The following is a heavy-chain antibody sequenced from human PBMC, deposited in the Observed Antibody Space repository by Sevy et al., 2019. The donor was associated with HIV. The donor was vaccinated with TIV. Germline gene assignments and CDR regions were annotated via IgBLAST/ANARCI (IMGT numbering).Heavy chain of an antibody. CDR3: AGDGGYTYGRPYSFDS. Sequence: GGSLRLSCAASGFTFNTYSMNWVRQAPGKGLEWVSYISASSHHIYYGDSVKGRFTISRDNAENSLYLQMNSLRDEDTAVYYCAGDGGYTYGRPYSFDSLGQGTLVTVSS. J-gene: IGHJ4*02. CDR2: ISASSHHI. CDR1: GFTFNTYS. D-gene: IGHD5-18*01. V-gene: IGHV3-48*02.